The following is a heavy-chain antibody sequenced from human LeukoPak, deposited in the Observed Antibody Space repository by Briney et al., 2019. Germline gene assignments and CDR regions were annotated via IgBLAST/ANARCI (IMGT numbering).Heavy chain of an antibody. CDR2: TYYRSKWNS. Sequence: SQTLSLTCAISGDSVSSNNASWNWIRQSPSRGLEWLGRTYYRSKWNSDYAISVQSRITINPDTSKNQFSLHLKSVTPEDTAVYYCARDPDSSYEWGPFDPWGQGTLVTVSS. J-gene: IGHJ5*02. CDR1: GDSVSSNNAS. D-gene: IGHD6-6*01. CDR3: ARDPDSSYEWGPFDP. V-gene: IGHV6-1*01.